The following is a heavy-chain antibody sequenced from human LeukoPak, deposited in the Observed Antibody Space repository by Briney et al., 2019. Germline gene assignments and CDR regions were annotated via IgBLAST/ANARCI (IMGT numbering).Heavy chain of an antibody. CDR3: ARDLSGWFSFDS. CDR1: GFTVSSNY. Sequence: PGGSLRLSCAASGFTVSSNYMSWVRQAPGKGLEWVSLIYSAGSTYYADSVKGRFTISRDNSKNTLYLQMNSLRADDTAVYYCARDLSGWFSFDSWGQGTLVIVSS. CDR2: IYSAGST. V-gene: IGHV3-53*01. J-gene: IGHJ4*02. D-gene: IGHD6-19*01.